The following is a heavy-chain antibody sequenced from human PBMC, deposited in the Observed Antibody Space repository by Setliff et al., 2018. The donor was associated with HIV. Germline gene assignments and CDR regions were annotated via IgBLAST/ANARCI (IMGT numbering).Heavy chain of an antibody. D-gene: IGHD4-4*01. J-gene: IGHJ3*01. CDR2: SSPNGNT. Sequence: ASVKVSCKASGYTFVKFGISGVRQAPGQGLEWLGWSSPNGNTKYHYSLQGRVTMTTDTPTSTAFVELRSLTSDDTAVYFCARDPPSSNPTLQYAFDLWGQGTMVTVSS. V-gene: IGHV1-18*01. CDR3: ARDPPSSNPTLQYAFDL. CDR1: GYTFVKFG.